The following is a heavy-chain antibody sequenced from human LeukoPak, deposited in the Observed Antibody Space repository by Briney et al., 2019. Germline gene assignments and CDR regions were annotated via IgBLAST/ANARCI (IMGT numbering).Heavy chain of an antibody. CDR1: GASISSSY. D-gene: IGHD3-22*01. CDR3: ARHGGRYYDSSGYYPRFDY. J-gene: IGHJ4*02. V-gene: IGHV4-59*08. Sequence: SETLSLTCTVSGASISSSYWSWIRQPPGKGLEWIGYISDSGSTNYNPSLKSRVTISVDTSKNQFSLKLTSVTAADTAVYYCARHGGRYYDSSGYYPRFDYWGQGTLVTVSS. CDR2: ISDSGST.